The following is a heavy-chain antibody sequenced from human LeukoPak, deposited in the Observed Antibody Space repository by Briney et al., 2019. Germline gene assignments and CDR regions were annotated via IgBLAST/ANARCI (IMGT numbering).Heavy chain of an antibody. CDR2: INHSGST. J-gene: IGHJ4*02. CDR1: GGSFSGYY. V-gene: IGHV4-34*01. D-gene: IGHD5-18*01. Sequence: SETLSLTCAVYGGSFSGYYWSWIRQPPGKGLEWIGEINHSGSTNYNPSLKSRVTISVDTSKNQFSLKLSSVTAADTAVYYCASRDTATGLDWGQGTLVTVSS. CDR3: ASRDTATGLD.